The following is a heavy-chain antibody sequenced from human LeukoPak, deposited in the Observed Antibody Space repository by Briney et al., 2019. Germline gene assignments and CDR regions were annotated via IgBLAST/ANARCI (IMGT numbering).Heavy chain of an antibody. D-gene: IGHD5-12*01. Sequence: PGGSLRLSCAASGFTFDDYAMHWVRQAPGKGLEWVSGISWNSGSIGYADSMKGRFTISRDNAKNSLYLQMNSLRAEDTALYYCAKAAGDIVATITDYWGQGTLVTVSS. CDR2: ISWNSGSI. CDR1: GFTFDDYA. J-gene: IGHJ4*02. V-gene: IGHV3-9*01. CDR3: AKAAGDIVATITDY.